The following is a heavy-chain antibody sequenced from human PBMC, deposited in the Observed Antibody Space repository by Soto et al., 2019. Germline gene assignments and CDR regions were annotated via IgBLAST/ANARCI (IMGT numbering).Heavy chain of an antibody. CDR3: ARGPPNSSGWPYGMDV. V-gene: IGHV1-69*06. D-gene: IGHD6-19*01. Sequence: SVKVSCKASGGTFSSYAISWVLQAPGQGLEWMGGIIPIFGTANYAQKFQGRVTITADKSTSTAYMELSSLRSEDTAVYYCARGPPNSSGWPYGMDVWGQGTTVTVSS. J-gene: IGHJ6*02. CDR1: GGTFSSYA. CDR2: IIPIFGTA.